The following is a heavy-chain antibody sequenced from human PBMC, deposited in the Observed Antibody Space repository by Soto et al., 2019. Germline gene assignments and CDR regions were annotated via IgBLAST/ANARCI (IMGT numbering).Heavy chain of an antibody. CDR2: IIPIFGTA. J-gene: IGHJ6*02. CDR3: ARHVPAAGYYYGMDV. Sequence: QVQLVQSGAGVKKPWSSVKVSCKASGGTFSSYAISWVRQAPGQGLEWMGGIIPIFGTANYAQKFPGRVTITADESTSTAYMELSSLRSEDTAVYYCARHVPAAGYYYGMDVWGQGTTVTVSS. D-gene: IGHD2-2*01. V-gene: IGHV1-69*12. CDR1: GGTFSSYA.